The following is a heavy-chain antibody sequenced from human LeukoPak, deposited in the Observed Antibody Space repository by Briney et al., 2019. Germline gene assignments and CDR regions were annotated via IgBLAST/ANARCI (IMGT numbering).Heavy chain of an antibody. CDR1: GFTFDDYD. CDR2: ISWNSGSI. CDR3: AKAGADSPWSWFDP. D-gene: IGHD3-3*01. J-gene: IGHJ5*02. V-gene: IGHV3-9*01. Sequence: GRSLRLSCAASGFTFDDYDMHWVRQAPGQGLEWVSGISWNSGSIGYAESVKGRVTISRDNAKNSPYLQMNSLRAEDTALYYCAKAGADSPWSWFDPWGQGTLVTVSS.